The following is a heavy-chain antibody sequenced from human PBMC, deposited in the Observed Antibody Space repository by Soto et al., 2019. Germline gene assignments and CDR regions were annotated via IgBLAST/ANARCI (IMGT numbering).Heavy chain of an antibody. CDR3: ARGERGYRVGY. J-gene: IGHJ4*02. D-gene: IGHD6-13*01. V-gene: IGHV3-30-3*01. CDR2: ISYDGSIK. Sequence: QVQLVESGGAVVQPVTSLRLSCAASGFPFSHYAMHWVRQAPGKGLEWVALISYDGSIKFHADSVKGRFTISRDYSKNTLDLQMNSLRPDDTAVYYCARGERGYRVGYWGQGTPVIVSS. CDR1: GFPFSHYA.